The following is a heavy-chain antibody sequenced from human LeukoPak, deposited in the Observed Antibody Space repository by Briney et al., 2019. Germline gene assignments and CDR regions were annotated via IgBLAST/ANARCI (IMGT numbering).Heavy chain of an antibody. J-gene: IGHJ4*02. Sequence: SETLSLTCGVSGGSLSFYYWSWIRQSPGKGLEWIAEISQNGDSNYNMSLKSRVTISLDKSKNQFSLRLSSVTAADTAVYYCARGQKYRSGYTVTELGSGYFDYWGQGTLVTVSS. CDR2: ISQNGDS. D-gene: IGHD5-18*01. CDR1: GGSLSFYY. V-gene: IGHV4-34*01. CDR3: ARGQKYRSGYTVTELGSGYFDY.